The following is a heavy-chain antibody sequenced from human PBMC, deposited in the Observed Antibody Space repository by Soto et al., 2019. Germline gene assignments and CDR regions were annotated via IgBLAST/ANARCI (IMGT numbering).Heavy chain of an antibody. D-gene: IGHD4-17*01. V-gene: IGHV5-51*01. CDR1: GYSFTSYW. CDR3: ARRAYGDHGYYYGMDV. J-gene: IGHJ6*02. Sequence: PGESLKISYKGSGYSFTSYWIGWVRQMPGKGLEWMGIIYPGDSDTRYSPSFQGQVTISADKSISTAYLQWSSLKASDTAMYYCARRAYGDHGYYYGMDVWGQGTTVTVSS. CDR2: IYPGDSDT.